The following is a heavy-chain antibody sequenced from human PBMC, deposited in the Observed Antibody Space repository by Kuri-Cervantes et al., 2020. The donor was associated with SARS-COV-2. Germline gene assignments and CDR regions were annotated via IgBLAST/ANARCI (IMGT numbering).Heavy chain of an antibody. J-gene: IGHJ3*02. CDR2: IFYSGSI. D-gene: IGHD4-17*01. CDR3: ARLSLGPAVTGGSDI. V-gene: IGHV4-39*01. Sequence: SETLSLTCNVSGGSISSTSSYWGWVRQPPGKGLEWIATIFYSGSIYYNPSLRGRVTISVDTSNNQFSLKVTSVTAADTAVYYCARLSLGPAVTGGSDIWGQGTMVTVSS. CDR1: GGSISSTSSY.